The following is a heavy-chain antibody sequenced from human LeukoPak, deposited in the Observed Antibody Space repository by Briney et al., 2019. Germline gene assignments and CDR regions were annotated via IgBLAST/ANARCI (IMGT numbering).Heavy chain of an antibody. Sequence: SETLSLTCSVSGGSISNYYWSWIRQSPGKGPEWIGYIYNKGRTNYNPSLKSRVSLSLDTSKKQFSLKLSSVPAADTAVYYCARGMGATTWFDPWGQGTLVTVSS. J-gene: IGHJ5*02. CDR3: ARGMGATTWFDP. CDR2: IYNKGRT. D-gene: IGHD1-26*01. CDR1: GGSISNYY. V-gene: IGHV4-59*12.